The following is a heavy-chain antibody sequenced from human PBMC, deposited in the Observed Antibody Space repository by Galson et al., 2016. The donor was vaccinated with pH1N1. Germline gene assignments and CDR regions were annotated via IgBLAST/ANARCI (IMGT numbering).Heavy chain of an antibody. J-gene: IGHJ6*02. Sequence: QSGXEVKKPGESLKISCKGSGYIFSTFWIGWVRQMPGKGLEWMGIVYPGDSDTRYNPSFKGQVTISVDKSISTAYLQWSSLKASDIAIYFCARHQSSSDDYFFYNMDVWGQGTTVTVSS. CDR1: GYIFSTFW. CDR2: VYPGDSDT. V-gene: IGHV5-51*01. D-gene: IGHD6-6*01. CDR3: ARHQSSSDDYFFYNMDV.